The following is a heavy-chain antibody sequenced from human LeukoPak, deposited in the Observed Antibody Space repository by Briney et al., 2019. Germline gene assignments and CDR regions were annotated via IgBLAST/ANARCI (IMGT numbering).Heavy chain of an antibody. CDR2: MSGSGG. CDR1: GFTFTTYG. D-gene: IGHD3-22*01. CDR3: AKSLLPYDSSGYYSFDC. Sequence: GGSLRLSCAAAGFTFTTYGMSWVRQAPGKGLEWVSSMSGSGGNYADSVKGRFTISRDNSKNTLYLQMNSLRAEDTAVYYCAKSLLPYDSSGYYSFDCWGQGTLVTVSS. V-gene: IGHV3-23*01. J-gene: IGHJ4*02.